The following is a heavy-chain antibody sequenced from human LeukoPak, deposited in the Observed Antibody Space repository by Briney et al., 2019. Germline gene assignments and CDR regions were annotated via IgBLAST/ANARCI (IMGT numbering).Heavy chain of an antibody. Sequence: GGSLRLSCAASGFTFSSYEMNWVRQAPGKGLEWVSYISSSGSTIYYADSVKGRFTISRDNSKNTLYLQMNSLRAEDTAVYYCAKGGGYNDAFDIWGQGTMVTVSS. CDR2: ISSSGSTI. D-gene: IGHD5-24*01. CDR3: AKGGGYNDAFDI. CDR1: GFTFSSYE. V-gene: IGHV3-48*03. J-gene: IGHJ3*02.